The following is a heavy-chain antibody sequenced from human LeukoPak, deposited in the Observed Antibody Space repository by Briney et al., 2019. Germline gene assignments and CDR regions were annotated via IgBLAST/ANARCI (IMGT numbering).Heavy chain of an antibody. D-gene: IGHD6-6*01. CDR2: ISAYNGNT. J-gene: IGHJ3*02. V-gene: IGHV1-18*01. CDR3: ARDPPGQLVSAFDI. CDR1: GYTFTSYG. Sequence: ASVKVSCKASGYTFTSYGISWVRQAPGQGLEWTGWISAYNGNTNYAQKLQGRVTMTTDTSTSTAYMELRSLRSDDTAVYYCARDPPGQLVSAFDIWGQGTMVTVSS.